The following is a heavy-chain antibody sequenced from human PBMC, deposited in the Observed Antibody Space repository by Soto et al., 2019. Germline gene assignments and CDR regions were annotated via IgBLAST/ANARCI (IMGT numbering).Heavy chain of an antibody. D-gene: IGHD2-15*01. V-gene: IGHV1-69*02. Sequence: QVQLVQSGAEVKKPGSSVKVSCKASGGTFSSYTISWVRQAPGQGLEWMGRIIPILGIANYAQKFQGRVTITADKSTRTACVGRRGLRPEDRPGFFWPGGDGGTPDPRGQGTLFPPSS. CDR2: IIPILGIA. CDR3: PGGDGGTPDP. CDR1: GGTFSSYT. J-gene: IGHJ5*02.